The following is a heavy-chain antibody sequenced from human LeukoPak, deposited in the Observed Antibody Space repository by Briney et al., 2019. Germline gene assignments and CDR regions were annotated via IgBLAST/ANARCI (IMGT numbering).Heavy chain of an antibody. D-gene: IGHD3-10*01. J-gene: IGHJ3*02. V-gene: IGHV4-61*08. CDR2: ISSRGNT. Sequence: PSETLSLTCSVSGGSVRSGDYYWSWIRQPPGRGLEWVGYISSRGNTKYNPSLESRVTLSVDTSNYQFSLRLSSVTAADTAVYYCATFPPLYDWRKYYNDDAFDIWGQGTMVTVSS. CDR1: GGSVRSGDYY. CDR3: ATFPPLYDWRKYYNDDAFDI.